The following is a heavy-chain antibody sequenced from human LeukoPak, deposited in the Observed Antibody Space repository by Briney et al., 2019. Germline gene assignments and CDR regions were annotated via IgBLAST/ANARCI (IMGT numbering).Heavy chain of an antibody. CDR3: AKARTRGYSYGSFDY. V-gene: IGHV3-30*02. Sequence: GGSLRLSCVASGFTFSYNGMHWVRQAPGKGLEWVTFIRYDGSNKYYADSVKGRFTISRDNSKNTLYLQMNSLRTEDTAVYYCAKARTRGYSYGSFDYWGQGTLVTVSS. D-gene: IGHD5-18*01. CDR2: IRYDGSNK. J-gene: IGHJ4*02. CDR1: GFTFSYNG.